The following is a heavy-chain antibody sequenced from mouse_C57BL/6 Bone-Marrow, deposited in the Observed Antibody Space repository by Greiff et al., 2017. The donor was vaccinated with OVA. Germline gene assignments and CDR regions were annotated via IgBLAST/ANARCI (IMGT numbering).Heavy chain of an antibody. Sequence: VQLKQSGPELVKPGASVKIPCKASGYTFTDYNMDWVKQSHGKSLEWIGDINPNNGGTIYNQKFKGKATLTVDKSSSTAYMELRSLTSEDTAVYYCARDGAYYGSSYYFDYWGQGTTLTVSS. J-gene: IGHJ2*01. D-gene: IGHD1-1*01. V-gene: IGHV1-18*01. CDR1: GYTFTDYN. CDR3: ARDGAYYGSSYYFDY. CDR2: INPNNGGT.